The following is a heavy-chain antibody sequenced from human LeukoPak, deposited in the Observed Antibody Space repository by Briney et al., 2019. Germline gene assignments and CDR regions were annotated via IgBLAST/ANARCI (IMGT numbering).Heavy chain of an antibody. Sequence: ASVKVSCKASGYTFSGYFLHWVRQAPGRGLEWMGWNTPNSGGTNYAQKFQGRVTMTRDTSSNTAYMELSSLTSDDTAVYYCARPLKSGNYGRFDPWGQGTLVTVSS. J-gene: IGHJ5*02. D-gene: IGHD1-26*01. CDR3: ARPLKSGNYGRFDP. CDR1: GYTFSGYF. CDR2: NTPNSGGT. V-gene: IGHV1-2*02.